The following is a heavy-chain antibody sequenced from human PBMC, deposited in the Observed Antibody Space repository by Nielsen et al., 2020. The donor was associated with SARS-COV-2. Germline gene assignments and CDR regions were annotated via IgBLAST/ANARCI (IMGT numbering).Heavy chain of an antibody. D-gene: IGHD3-3*01. CDR1: GGSFSGYY. J-gene: IGHJ6*03. V-gene: IGHV4-34*01. CDR3: ARAKGYAIFGVVIKYFYYYYLDV. Sequence: SETLSLTCAVYGGSFSGYYWSWIRQPPGKGLEWIGEINHSGSINYNPSLKSRVTISVDTSKNQFSLKLSSVTAADTAVYYCARAKGYAIFGVVIKYFYYYYLDVWGKGTTVTVSS. CDR2: INHSGSI.